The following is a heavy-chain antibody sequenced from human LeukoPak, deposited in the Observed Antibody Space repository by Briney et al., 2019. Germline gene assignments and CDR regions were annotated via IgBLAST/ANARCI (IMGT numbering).Heavy chain of an antibody. J-gene: IGHJ3*02. CDR1: GGSISSSSYY. D-gene: IGHD3-10*01. CDR2: IYYSGST. V-gene: IGHV4-39*07. CDR3: ARDPPGVPRNAFDI. Sequence: SETLSLTCTVSGGSISSSSYYWGWIRQPPGKGLEWIGSIYYSGSTYYNPSLKSRVTISVDTSKNQFSLKLSSVTAADTAVYYCARDPPGVPRNAFDIWGQGTMVTVSS.